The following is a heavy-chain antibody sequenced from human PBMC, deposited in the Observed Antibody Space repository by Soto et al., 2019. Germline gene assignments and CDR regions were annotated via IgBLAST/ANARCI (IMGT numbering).Heavy chain of an antibody. CDR2: ISSSSSTI. CDR1: GFTFSSYS. Sequence: EVQLVESGGGLVQPGGSLRLSCAASGFTFSSYSMNWVRQAPGKGLEWVSYISSSSSTIYYADSVKGRFTISRDNAKNSLYLQMNSLRADDTAVYYCARIGFDWSPERDAFDIWGQGTMVTVSS. CDR3: ARIGFDWSPERDAFDI. J-gene: IGHJ3*02. D-gene: IGHD3-9*01. V-gene: IGHV3-48*01.